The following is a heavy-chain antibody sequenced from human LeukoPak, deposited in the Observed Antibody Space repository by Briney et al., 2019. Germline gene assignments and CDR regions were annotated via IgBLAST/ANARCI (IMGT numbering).Heavy chain of an antibody. D-gene: IGHD3-22*01. CDR1: GGSFSGYY. J-gene: IGHJ4*02. CDR2: INHSGST. CDR3: ATTYYYDSSGYYQH. V-gene: IGHV4-34*01. Sequence: PSETLSLTCAVYGGSFSGYYWSWTRQPPGKGLEWIGEINHSGSTNYNPSLKSRVTISVGTSKNQFSLKLSSVTAADTAVYYCATTYYYDSSGYYQHWGQGTLVTVSS.